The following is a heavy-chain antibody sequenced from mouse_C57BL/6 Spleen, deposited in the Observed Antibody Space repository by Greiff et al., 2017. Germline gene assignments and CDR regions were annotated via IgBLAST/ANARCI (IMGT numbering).Heavy chain of an antibody. CDR2: FHPYNDDT. CDR3: ARGEYDYDDEGYAMDY. V-gene: IGHV1-47*01. D-gene: IGHD2-4*01. Sequence: QVQLQQSGAELVKPGASVKMSCKASGYTFTTYPIEWMKQNHGKSLEWIGNFHPYNDDTKYNEKFKGKATLTVEKPSSTVYLELSRLTSDDSAVYYCARGEYDYDDEGYAMDYWGQGTSVTVSS. J-gene: IGHJ4*01. CDR1: GYTFTTYP.